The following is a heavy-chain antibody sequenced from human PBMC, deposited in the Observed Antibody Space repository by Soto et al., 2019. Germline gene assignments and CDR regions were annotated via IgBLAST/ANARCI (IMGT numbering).Heavy chain of an antibody. Sequence: QVQLQQWGAGLLKPSETLSLTCAVYGGSFSGYYWSWIRQPPGKGLEWIGEINHSGSTNYNPSLKSRVTISVDTSENQFSLKLSSVTAADTAVYYCARGPGDPYYYYGMDVWGQGTTVTVSS. CDR1: GGSFSGYY. V-gene: IGHV4-34*01. J-gene: IGHJ6*02. D-gene: IGHD3-16*01. CDR3: ARGPGDPYYYYGMDV. CDR2: INHSGST.